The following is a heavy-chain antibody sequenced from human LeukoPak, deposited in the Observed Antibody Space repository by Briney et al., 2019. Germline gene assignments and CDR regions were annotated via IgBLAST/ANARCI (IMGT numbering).Heavy chain of an antibody. CDR1: GFTITTRA. CDR2: ISGSGVGA. Sequence: PGGSLRLSCAASGFTITTRAMRWVRQAPGKGLECVSTISGSGVGAYYADSVKGRFTISRDNSNNTLYLQVNSLRAEDTAVYYCAKADYYDFAFGRQGTLVTVSS. J-gene: IGHJ4*02. D-gene: IGHD3-10*01. V-gene: IGHV3-23*01. CDR3: AKADYYDFAF.